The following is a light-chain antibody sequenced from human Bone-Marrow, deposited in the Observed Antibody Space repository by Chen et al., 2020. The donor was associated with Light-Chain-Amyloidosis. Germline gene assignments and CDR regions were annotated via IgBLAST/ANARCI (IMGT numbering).Light chain of an antibody. J-gene: IGLJ2*01. V-gene: IGLV6-57*02. CDR3: QSYYSTNVV. Sequence: NFLLTQPHSGSESPGKTVTISCTGSGGSIATNFVQWYQQRPGSAPTILIFEDKQRPSVVPDRFSGSIDSSSNSASRTITGLQIEDEADYYCQSYYSTNVVFGGGTKLTVL. CDR1: GGSIATNF. CDR2: EDK.